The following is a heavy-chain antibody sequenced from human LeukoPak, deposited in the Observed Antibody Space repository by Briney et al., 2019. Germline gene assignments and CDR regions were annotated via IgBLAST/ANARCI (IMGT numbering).Heavy chain of an antibody. V-gene: IGHV3-66*01. CDR3: AGGTWIQLWFN. D-gene: IGHD5-18*01. CDR1: GLTVSSNY. Sequence: GGSLRLSCAACGLTVSSNYMNWVRQAPGKGLEWVSIFYSGGSTYYADSVKGRFTISRDNSKNTLNLQMNSLRAKDTAVYYCAGGTWIQLWFNWGQGTLVTVSS. J-gene: IGHJ4*02. CDR2: FYSGGST.